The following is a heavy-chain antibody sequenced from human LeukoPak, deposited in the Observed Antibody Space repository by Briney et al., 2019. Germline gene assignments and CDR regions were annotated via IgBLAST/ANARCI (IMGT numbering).Heavy chain of an antibody. CDR1: GFTFSDYA. V-gene: IGHV3-23*01. D-gene: IGHD3-16*01. J-gene: IGHJ4*02. CDR3: AKLWGRHVWSFDY. Sequence: GGSLRLSCAASGFTFSDYAMSWVREAPGKGLEWVSTIFKTGDTAHYADIVRGRFTISRDNSKNTLSLQMNSLRAEDTAIYYCAKLWGRHVWSFDYWGQGALVTVSS. CDR2: IFKTGDTA.